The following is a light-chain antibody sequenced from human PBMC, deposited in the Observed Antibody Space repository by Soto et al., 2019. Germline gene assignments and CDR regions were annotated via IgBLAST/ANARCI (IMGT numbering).Light chain of an antibody. CDR1: QSISSNR. V-gene: IGKV3-20*01. Sequence: EIVLTQSPGTLSLSPGERATLYCRASQSISSNRFAWFQEKPGQAPSLLIYGVSSRATGIPDRFSGSGSGTDFTLTISRLEPEDFGVYYCQQYDRSPITFGPGTKVYIK. CDR2: GVS. J-gene: IGKJ3*01. CDR3: QQYDRSPIT.